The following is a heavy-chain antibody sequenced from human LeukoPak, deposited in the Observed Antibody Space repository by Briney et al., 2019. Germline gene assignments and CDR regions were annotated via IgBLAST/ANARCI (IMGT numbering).Heavy chain of an antibody. CDR1: GFTFSDYS. D-gene: IGHD2-15*01. CDR3: AREGGYCYGRSCRYFDS. J-gene: IGHJ4*02. V-gene: IGHV3-48*01. CDR2: IGIDSGNT. Sequence: PGGSLRLSCAASGFTFSDYSMNWVRQAPGKGLEWISYIGIDSGNTNYADSVKGRFTISGDKAKNSLYLQLNSLRAEDTAVYYCAREGGYCYGRSCRYFDSWGQGTLVTVSS.